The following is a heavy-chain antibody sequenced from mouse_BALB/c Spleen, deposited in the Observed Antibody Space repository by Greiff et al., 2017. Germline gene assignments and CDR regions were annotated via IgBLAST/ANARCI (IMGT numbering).Heavy chain of an antibody. CDR3: AREEVYYGNYVGYYAMDY. J-gene: IGHJ4*01. CDR2: IWAGGST. Sequence: VKLQESGPGLVAPSQSLSITCTVSGFSLTSYGVHWVRQPPGKGLEWLGVIWAGGSTNYNSALMSRLSISKDNSKSQVFLKMNSLQTDDTAMYYCAREEVYYGNYVGYYAMDYWGQGTSVTVSS. CDR1: GFSLTSYG. V-gene: IGHV2-9*02. D-gene: IGHD2-1*01.